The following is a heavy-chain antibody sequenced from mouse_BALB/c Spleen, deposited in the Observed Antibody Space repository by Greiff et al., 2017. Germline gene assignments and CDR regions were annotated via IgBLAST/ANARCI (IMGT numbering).Heavy chain of an antibody. CDR2: ISSGSSTI. Sequence: VQLKESGGGLVQPGGSRKLSCAASGFTFSSFGMHWVRQAPEKGLEWVAYISSGSSTIYYADTVKGRFTISRDNPKNTLFLQMTSLRSEDTAMYYCARDGYYNPAWFAYWGQGTLVTVSA. V-gene: IGHV5-17*02. CDR3: ARDGYYNPAWFAY. CDR1: GFTFSSFG. J-gene: IGHJ3*01. D-gene: IGHD2-3*01.